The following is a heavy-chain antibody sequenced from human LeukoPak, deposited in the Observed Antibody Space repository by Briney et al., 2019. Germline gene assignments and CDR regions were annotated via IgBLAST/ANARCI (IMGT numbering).Heavy chain of an antibody. CDR1: GFTVSSNY. CDR3: ARGVANCYDSSGYQN. J-gene: IGHJ4*02. CDR2: IYSGGKT. V-gene: IGHV3-53*01. D-gene: IGHD3-22*01. Sequence: GGSLRLSCAASGFTVSSNYMSWVRQAPGKGLEWVSVIYSGGKTNYADSVKGRFTISRDNSKNTLYLQMNSLRAEDTAVYYCARGVANCYDSSGYQNWGQGTLVTVSS.